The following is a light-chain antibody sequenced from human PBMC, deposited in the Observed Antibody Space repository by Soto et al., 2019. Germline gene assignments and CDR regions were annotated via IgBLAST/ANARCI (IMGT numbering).Light chain of an antibody. CDR1: QSISSW. Sequence: DSQMTQSPSTLSASVGDRVTITCRASQSISSWLAWYQQKPGKAPRLLIYDASSLKSGVPSRFSGSGSGTEFTLTISSLQPDDFATYYCQQYNTYSWTFGQGTKVDIK. CDR2: DAS. CDR3: QQYNTYSWT. J-gene: IGKJ1*01. V-gene: IGKV1-5*01.